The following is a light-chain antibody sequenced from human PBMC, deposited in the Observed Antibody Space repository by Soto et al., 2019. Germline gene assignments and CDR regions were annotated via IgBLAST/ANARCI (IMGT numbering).Light chain of an antibody. Sequence: DIQMTQSPSTLSASVGDRVTITCRASQSISSWLAWYQQKPGKAPKLLIYKASSLKSGVPSRFSGSGSGTEFTPTISILPPDDFATYYCQQYNNPYTFGQGTKLEIK. CDR1: QSISSW. V-gene: IGKV1-5*03. CDR3: QQYNNPYT. J-gene: IGKJ2*01. CDR2: KAS.